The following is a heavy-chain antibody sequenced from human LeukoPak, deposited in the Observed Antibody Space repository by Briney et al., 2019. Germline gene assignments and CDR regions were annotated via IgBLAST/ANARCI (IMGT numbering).Heavy chain of an antibody. D-gene: IGHD5-18*01. V-gene: IGHV1-69*06. J-gene: IGHJ5*02. CDR1: GGTFSSYA. CDR2: IIPIFGTA. Sequence: SVKVSCKASGGTFSSYAISWVRQAPGQGLEWMGGIIPIFGTANYAQRFQGRVTITADKSTSTAYMELSSLRSEDTAVYYCAREGGYSYAGNWFDPWGQGALVTVSS. CDR3: AREGGYSYAGNWFDP.